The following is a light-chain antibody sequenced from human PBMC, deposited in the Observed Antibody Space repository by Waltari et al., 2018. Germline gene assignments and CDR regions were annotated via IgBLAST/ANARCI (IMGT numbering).Light chain of an antibody. J-gene: IGLJ2*01. V-gene: IGLV2-8*01. Sequence: QSALTQPPSASGSPGQSVTISCTGTSSDVGAYDYVSWYQHHPGKAPKLLISEVSKRPSGVPDLFSGSRSGNTASLTVSGLQAEDEADYYCSSYAGSNNLVFGGGTKLTVL. CDR1: SSDVGAYDY. CDR3: SSYAGSNNLV. CDR2: EVS.